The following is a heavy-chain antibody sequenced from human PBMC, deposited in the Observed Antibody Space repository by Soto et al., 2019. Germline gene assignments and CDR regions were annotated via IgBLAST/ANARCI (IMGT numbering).Heavy chain of an antibody. CDR2: IIPILGIA. CDR1: GVTFSSYT. D-gene: IGHD6-19*01. J-gene: IGHJ4*02. Sequence: QVQLVQSGAEGKKPGSSVKVSCKASGVTFSSYTISWVRQAPGQGLEWMGRIIPILGIANYAQKFQGRVTITENQSTRTAYMELSSLRSEDTAVYYCAIAVAAQEVDYWGQGTLVTVSS. V-gene: IGHV1-69*02. CDR3: AIAVAAQEVDY.